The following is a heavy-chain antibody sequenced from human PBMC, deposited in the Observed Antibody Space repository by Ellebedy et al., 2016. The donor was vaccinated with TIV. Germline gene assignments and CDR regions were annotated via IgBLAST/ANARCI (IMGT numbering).Heavy chain of an antibody. Sequence: GESLKISXKGSGYSFTSYWIGWVRQMPGKGLEWMGIIYPGDSDTRYSPSFQGQVTISADKSISTAYLQWSSLKASDTAMYYCASTPRADTAMVNGADYWGQGTLGTVSS. D-gene: IGHD5-18*01. CDR3: ASTPRADTAMVNGADY. J-gene: IGHJ4*02. CDR1: GYSFTSYW. CDR2: IYPGDSDT. V-gene: IGHV5-51*01.